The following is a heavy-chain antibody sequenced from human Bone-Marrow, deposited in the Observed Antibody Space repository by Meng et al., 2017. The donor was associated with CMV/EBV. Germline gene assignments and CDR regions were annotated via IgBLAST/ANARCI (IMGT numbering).Heavy chain of an antibody. J-gene: IGHJ4*02. CDR1: GASISSGGYY. Sequence: SGASISSGGYYWSWIRQHPRKGLEWIGYIYFSGTTLYNPSLKSRVTISVDTSKNQFSLNLSSVTAADTAVYYCASFCSGGDCYPDYWGQGTLVTVSS. CDR3: ASFCSGGDCYPDY. CDR2: IYFSGTT. V-gene: IGHV4-31*02. D-gene: IGHD2-15*01.